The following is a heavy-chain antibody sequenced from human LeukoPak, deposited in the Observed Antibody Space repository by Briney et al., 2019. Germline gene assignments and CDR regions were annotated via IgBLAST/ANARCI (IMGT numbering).Heavy chain of an antibody. J-gene: IGHJ4*02. CDR1: GFTFSSYW. CDR2: ISSSSSYI. Sequence: GGSLRLSRAASGFTFSSYWMSWVRQAPGKGLEWVSSISSSSSYIYYADSLKGRFTISRDNAKNSLYLQMNSLRAEDTAVYYCARDGGSITGTTGLFDYWGQGTLVTVSS. V-gene: IGHV3-21*01. D-gene: IGHD1-7*01. CDR3: ARDGGSITGTTGLFDY.